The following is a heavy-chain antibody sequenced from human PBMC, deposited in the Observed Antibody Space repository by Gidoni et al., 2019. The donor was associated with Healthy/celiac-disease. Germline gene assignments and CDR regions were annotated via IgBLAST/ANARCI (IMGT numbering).Heavy chain of an antibody. CDR1: GFTFSSYS. CDR2: ISSSSSYI. Sequence: EVQLVESGGGLVKPGGSVSRACAACGFTFSSYSMNWVRQAPGKGLEWVSSISSSSSYIYYADSVKGRFTISRDNAKNSLYLQMNSLRAEDTAVYYCARIAVAGDDNWFDPWGQGTLVTVSS. D-gene: IGHD6-19*01. CDR3: ARIAVAGDDNWFDP. V-gene: IGHV3-21*01. J-gene: IGHJ5*02.